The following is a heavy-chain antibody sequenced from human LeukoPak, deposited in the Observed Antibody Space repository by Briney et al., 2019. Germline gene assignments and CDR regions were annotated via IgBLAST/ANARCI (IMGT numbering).Heavy chain of an antibody. CDR2: INPNTGVT. D-gene: IGHD4-17*01. CDR3: ARDRTTVTTGYYGMDV. Sequence: VSVKVSCKASGYTFTGYYMHWVRQAPGQGLEWMGWINPNTGVTNYAQKVQGRVTLTRDTSIITAYMELTRLRSDDTAMYYCARDRTTVTTGYYGMDVWGQGTTLTVSS. CDR1: GYTFTGYY. V-gene: IGHV1-2*02. J-gene: IGHJ6*02.